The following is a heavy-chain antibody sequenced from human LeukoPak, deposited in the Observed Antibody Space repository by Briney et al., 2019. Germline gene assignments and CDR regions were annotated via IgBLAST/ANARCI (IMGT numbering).Heavy chain of an antibody. CDR1: VFIFRDYY. J-gene: IGHJ4*02. D-gene: IGHD6-13*01. CDR2: ISSSGSTI. Sequence: GGSLTLFCTASVFIFRDYYMSELRRAPGKALEWVSYISSSGSTIYYADPVKGRFTISRDNARNSLYLQMNSPRAEDTAVYFCVRAAGALNFWGQGTLVTVSS. V-gene: IGHV3-11*01. CDR3: VRAAGALNF.